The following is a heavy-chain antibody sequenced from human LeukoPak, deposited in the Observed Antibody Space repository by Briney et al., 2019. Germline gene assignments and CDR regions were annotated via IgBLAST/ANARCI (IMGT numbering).Heavy chain of an antibody. CDR3: ARGYSSTMRTTGNDY. Sequence: ASVKVSCKASGYTFTSQDINWLRQATGQGLEWMGWMNSNSGNTGYAQKFQGRVIMTRDTSINTAYMELYSLRSDDTAGYYCARGYSSTMRTTGNDYWGQGTLVTVSS. D-gene: IGHD1-1*01. J-gene: IGHJ4*02. CDR2: MNSNSGNT. CDR1: GYTFTSQD. V-gene: IGHV1-8*01.